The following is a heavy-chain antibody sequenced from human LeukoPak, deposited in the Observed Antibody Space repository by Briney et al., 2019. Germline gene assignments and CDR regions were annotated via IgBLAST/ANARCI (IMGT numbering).Heavy chain of an antibody. CDR1: GVSISSSSHY. V-gene: IGHV4-39*07. Sequence: PSETLSLTCTVSGVSISSSSHYWGWIRQPPGKGPQWIGSIYYSGSTYYNPSLKSRVTISVDTSKNQFSLKLSSVTAADTAVYYCARQGSTANPLEGWFDPWGQGTLVTVSS. CDR2: IYYSGST. J-gene: IGHJ5*02. CDR3: ARQGSTANPLEGWFDP. D-gene: IGHD4-17*01.